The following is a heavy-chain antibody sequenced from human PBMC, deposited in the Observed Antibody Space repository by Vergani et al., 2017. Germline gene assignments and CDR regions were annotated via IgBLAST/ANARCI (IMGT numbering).Heavy chain of an antibody. CDR1: GGTFSSYA. Sequence: QVQLVQSGAEVKKPGSSVKVSCKASGGTFSSYAISWVRQAPGQGLEWMGGIIPIFGTANYAQKFQGRVTITADESTSTAYMELSSLRSEDTAVYYCARGFIAARPEDYYYYMDVWGKGTTVTVSS. CDR3: ARGFIAARPEDYYYYMDV. CDR2: IIPIFGTA. V-gene: IGHV1-69*01. D-gene: IGHD6-6*01. J-gene: IGHJ6*03.